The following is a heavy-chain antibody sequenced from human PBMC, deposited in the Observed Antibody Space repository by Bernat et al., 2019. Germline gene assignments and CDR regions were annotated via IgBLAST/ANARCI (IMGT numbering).Heavy chain of an antibody. J-gene: IGHJ5*02. CDR1: EFFSSYW. CDR2: IKQDGSEK. CDR3: AREQSLYNRSWYGWFVP. D-gene: IGHD6-13*01. Sequence: EVQLVESGGGLVQPGGSLRLSCVVSEFFSSYWMSWVRQAPGKGLEWVANIKQDGSEKYYVDSVKGRFSISRDNAKNSLYLQMNSLRAEDTAVYYCAREQSLYNRSWYGWFVPWGQGTLVTVSS. V-gene: IGHV3-7*04.